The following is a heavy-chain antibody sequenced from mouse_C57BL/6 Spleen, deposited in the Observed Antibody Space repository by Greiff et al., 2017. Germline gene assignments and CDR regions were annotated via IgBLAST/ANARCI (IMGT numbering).Heavy chain of an antibody. CDR1: GYTFTGYW. Sequence: QVQLQQSGAELMKPGASVKLSCKATGYTFTGYWIEWVKQRPGHGLEWIGEILPGSGSTNYNEKFKGKATFTADTSSNTAYMQLSSLTTEDSAIYYCAKVYYYGSSYDYAMDYWGQGTSVTVSS. CDR2: ILPGSGST. V-gene: IGHV1-9*01. CDR3: AKVYYYGSSYDYAMDY. J-gene: IGHJ4*01. D-gene: IGHD1-1*01.